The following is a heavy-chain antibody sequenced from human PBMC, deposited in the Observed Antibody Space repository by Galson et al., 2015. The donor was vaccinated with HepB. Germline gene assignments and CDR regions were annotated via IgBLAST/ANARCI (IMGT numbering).Heavy chain of an antibody. Sequence: ALRSSCAASGFTFSDYYMNWIRQAPGKGLEWVSYISSSGSTIYYADSVKGRFTISRDNAKNSLYLQMNSLRAEDTAVYYCARDRSGAFYYFDYWGQGTLVTVSS. CDR2: ISSSGSTI. D-gene: IGHD3-10*01. V-gene: IGHV3-11*01. CDR3: ARDRSGAFYYFDY. J-gene: IGHJ4*02. CDR1: GFTFSDYY.